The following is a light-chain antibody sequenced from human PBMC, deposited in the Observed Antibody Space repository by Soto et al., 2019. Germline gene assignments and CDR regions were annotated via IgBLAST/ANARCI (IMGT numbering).Light chain of an antibody. J-gene: IGLJ1*01. Sequence: QSALTQPASVSGSPGQSITISCTGTSSDIGGYNFVSWYQQHPGKAPKLLIYDVRNRPSGVSNRFSGPKSGNTASLTISGLQAEDEADYYCNSYRTISTYVFGTGTKLTVL. CDR2: DVR. CDR1: SSDIGGYNF. V-gene: IGLV2-14*01. CDR3: NSYRTISTYV.